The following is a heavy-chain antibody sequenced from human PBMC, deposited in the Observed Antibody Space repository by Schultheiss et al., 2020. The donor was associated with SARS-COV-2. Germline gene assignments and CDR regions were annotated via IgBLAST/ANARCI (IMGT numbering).Heavy chain of an antibody. CDR1: GFTFSSYS. Sequence: GGSLRLSCAASGFTFSSYSMNWVRQAPGKGLEWVSSISSSSSYIYYADSVKGRFTISRDNSKNTLYLQMNSLRAEDTAVYYCAISRRQLYYMDVWGKGTTVTVSS. J-gene: IGHJ6*03. CDR3: AISRRQLYYMDV. CDR2: ISSSSSYI. V-gene: IGHV3-21*04. D-gene: IGHD1-1*01.